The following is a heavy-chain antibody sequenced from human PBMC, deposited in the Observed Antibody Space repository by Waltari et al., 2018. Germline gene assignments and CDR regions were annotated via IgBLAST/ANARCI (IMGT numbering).Heavy chain of an antibody. V-gene: IGHV3-74*01. J-gene: IGHJ4*02. CDR3: ARDYYYSIDY. Sequence: EVQLVESGGGLVQPGGSLRLSCAASGFSFGSYWMNWVRQAPGKGLVWVSRIVRDGRITASADSVKGRFTISRDNAKNTLYLQMNSLRDEDTAVYYCARDYYYSIDYWGQGTVVTVSS. CDR1: GFSFGSYW. D-gene: IGHD3-10*01. CDR2: IVRDGRIT.